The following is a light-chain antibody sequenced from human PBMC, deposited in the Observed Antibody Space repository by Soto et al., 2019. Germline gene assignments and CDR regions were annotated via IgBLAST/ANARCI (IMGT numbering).Light chain of an antibody. Sequence: EIVMTQSPATLSVSPGERATLSCRASQSVSSNLAWYQQKPGQAPRLLIYGASTRATGIPARFSVSGSGTEFTLTISRLQSEDFAVYYCQQYHNWPPLTFGGGTKVDIK. CDR2: GAS. V-gene: IGKV3-15*01. J-gene: IGKJ4*01. CDR3: QQYHNWPPLT. CDR1: QSVSSN.